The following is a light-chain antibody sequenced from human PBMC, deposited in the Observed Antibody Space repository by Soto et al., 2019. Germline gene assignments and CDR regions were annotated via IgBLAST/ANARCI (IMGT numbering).Light chain of an antibody. CDR3: QQRSDWPPSLT. V-gene: IGKV3-11*01. Sequence: EIVLTQSPATLSLSPGERAILSRRASQSVSSSLAWYQHKPGQAPRLLIYATSHRATDIPTRFSGSGSETDFTLTISSLEPEDFAVYYCQQRSDWPPSLTFGGGTKVEIK. J-gene: IGKJ4*01. CDR1: QSVSSS. CDR2: ATS.